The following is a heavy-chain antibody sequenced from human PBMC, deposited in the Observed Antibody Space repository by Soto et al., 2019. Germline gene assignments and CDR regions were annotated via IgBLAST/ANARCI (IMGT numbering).Heavy chain of an antibody. D-gene: IGHD6-19*01. V-gene: IGHV3-33*01. CDR2: IWHDGSNK. J-gene: IGHJ3*01. CDR1: GFTFNNHA. Sequence: QVQLEESGGGVVQSGTSLRLACLASGFTFNNHAMHWVRQAPGKGLEWVAVIWHDGSNKYYADSVQGRFTISRDNSQKTVSLLLTHLRDEDPALYYRARGRSNGWAVASDVWGQGTMVTVSP. CDR3: ARGRSNGWAVASDV.